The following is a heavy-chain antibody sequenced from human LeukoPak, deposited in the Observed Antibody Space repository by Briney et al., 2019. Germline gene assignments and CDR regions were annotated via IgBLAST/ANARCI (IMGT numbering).Heavy chain of an antibody. D-gene: IGHD4-17*01. CDR2: ISSSSSTI. CDR3: ARDYGDYRFDY. CDR1: GFTFSSYS. J-gene: IGHJ4*02. V-gene: IGHV3-48*01. Sequence: GGSLRLSCAASGFTFSSYSMNWVRQAPGKGLEWVSYISSSSSTIYYADSVKGRFTISRDNAKNSLYLQMNSLRAEDTAVYYCARDYGDYRFDYWGQGTLVTVSS.